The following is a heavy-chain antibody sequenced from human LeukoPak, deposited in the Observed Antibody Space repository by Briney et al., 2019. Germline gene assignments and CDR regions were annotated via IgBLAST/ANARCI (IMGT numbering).Heavy chain of an antibody. J-gene: IGHJ6*02. Sequence: SETLSLTCTVSGGSISSYYWSWIRQPAGKGLEWIGRIYTSGSTNCNPSLKSRVTMSVDTSKNQFSLKLSSVTAADTAVYYCARVGAAGGYYYYYYGMDVWGQGTTVTVSS. CDR3: ARVGAAGGYYYYYYGMDV. CDR1: GGSISSYY. V-gene: IGHV4-4*07. CDR2: IYTSGST. D-gene: IGHD6-13*01.